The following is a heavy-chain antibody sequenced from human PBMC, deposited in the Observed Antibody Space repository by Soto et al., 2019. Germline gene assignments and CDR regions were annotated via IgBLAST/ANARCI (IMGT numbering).Heavy chain of an antibody. J-gene: IGHJ4*02. D-gene: IGHD3-22*01. CDR1: GYPFSRYA. CDR2: INAGSGGT. V-gene: IGHV1-3*01. Sequence: GASVKVSCKASGYPFSRYAIHWVRQSPGQRLEWMGWINAGSGGTVYSQKFQGRVTITRDTSACTAYMELSSLRSEDSAVYFCATEPIYYNDGSGYYPLGHWGQGTLVTVSS. CDR3: ATEPIYYNDGSGYYPLGH.